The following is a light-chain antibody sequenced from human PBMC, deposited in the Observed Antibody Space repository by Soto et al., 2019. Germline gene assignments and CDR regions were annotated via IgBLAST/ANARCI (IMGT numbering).Light chain of an antibody. CDR3: QQSYSTLSA. CDR1: QSVSSSY. J-gene: IGKJ1*01. V-gene: IGKV3-20*01. CDR2: GAS. Sequence: EIVLTQSPGTLSLSPGERATLSCRASQSVSSSYLAWYQQKPGQAPRLLIYGASSRATGIPDRFSGSGSGTDFTLTISSLQPEEFATYYCQQSYSTLSAFGQGTKVDIK.